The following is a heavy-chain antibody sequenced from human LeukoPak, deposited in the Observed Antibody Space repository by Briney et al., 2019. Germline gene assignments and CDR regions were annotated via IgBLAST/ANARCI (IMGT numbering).Heavy chain of an antibody. CDR2: IYYSGST. Sequence: PSETLSLTCTVSGGSVSGSSYYWDWIRQPPGKGLEWIGSIYYSGSTYYTPSLKSRVTISVDTSKNQFSLKLSSATAADTAVYYCARGMCSGGSCYLRRNWFDPWGQGTLVTVSS. CDR3: ARGMCSGGSCYLRRNWFDP. V-gene: IGHV4-39*07. D-gene: IGHD2-15*01. J-gene: IGHJ5*02. CDR1: GGSVSGSSYY.